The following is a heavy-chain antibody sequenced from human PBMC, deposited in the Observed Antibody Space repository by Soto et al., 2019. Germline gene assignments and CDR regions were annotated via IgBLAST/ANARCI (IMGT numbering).Heavy chain of an antibody. Sequence: ASVKVSCKASGYTFTSYGISWVRQAPGQGLEWMGWISAYNGNTNYAQKLQGRVNMTTDTSTSTAYMELRSLRSDDTAVYYCARDSPGVAAAGKGPRMEVWGKGTTVTVSS. CDR3: ARDSPGVAAAGKGPRMEV. V-gene: IGHV1-18*04. CDR1: GYTFTSYG. CDR2: ISAYNGNT. D-gene: IGHD6-13*01. J-gene: IGHJ6*04.